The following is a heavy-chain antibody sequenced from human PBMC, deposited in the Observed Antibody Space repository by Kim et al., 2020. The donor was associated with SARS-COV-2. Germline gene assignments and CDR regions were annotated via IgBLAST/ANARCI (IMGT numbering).Heavy chain of an antibody. Sequence: GGSLRLSCAASGFTFSSYGMHWVRQAPGKGLEWVAVIWYDGSNKYYADSVKGRFTISRDNSKNTLYLQMNSLRAEDTAVYYCAKDHRRFRRVEMATISHFDYWGQGTLVTVSS. D-gene: IGHD5-12*01. CDR3: AKDHRRFRRVEMATISHFDY. J-gene: IGHJ4*02. CDR2: IWYDGSNK. CDR1: GFTFSSYG. V-gene: IGHV3-33*06.